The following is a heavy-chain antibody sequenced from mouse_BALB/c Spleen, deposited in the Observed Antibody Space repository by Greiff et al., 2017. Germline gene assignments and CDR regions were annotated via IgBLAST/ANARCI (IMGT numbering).Heavy chain of an antibody. CDR3: ARGEYGFDY. V-gene: IGHV1-82*01. D-gene: IGHD1-1*01. Sequence: SGPELVKPGASVKISCKASGYAFSSSWMNWVKQRPGQGLEWIGRIYPGDGDTNYNGKFKGKATLTADKSSSTAYMQLSSLTSVDSAVYFCARGEYGFDYWGQGTTLTVSS. CDR1: GYAFSSSW. CDR2: IYPGDGDT. J-gene: IGHJ2*01.